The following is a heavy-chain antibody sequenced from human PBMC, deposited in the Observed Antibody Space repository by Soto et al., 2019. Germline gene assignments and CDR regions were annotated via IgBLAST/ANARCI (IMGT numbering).Heavy chain of an antibody. CDR3: ARRQQLADLFDY. D-gene: IGHD6-13*01. J-gene: IGHJ4*02. CDR2: IDPSDSYT. V-gene: IGHV5-10-1*01. CDR1: GYSFTSYW. Sequence: GESLKISCKGSGYSFTSYWISWVRQMPGKGLEWMGRIDPSDSYTNYSPSFQGHVTISADKSISTAYLQWSSLKASDTAMYYCARRQQLADLFDYWGQGTLVTVSS.